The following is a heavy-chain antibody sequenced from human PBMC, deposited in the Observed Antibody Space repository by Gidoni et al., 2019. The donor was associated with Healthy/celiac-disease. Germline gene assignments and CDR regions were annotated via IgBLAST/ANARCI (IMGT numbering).Heavy chain of an antibody. D-gene: IGHD3-22*01. CDR1: GYDLTSYW. CDR3: ARPYYDSSGYYYDY. CDR2: IYPVDSDT. J-gene: IGHJ4*02. V-gene: IGHV5-51*01. Sequence: EVHLVPAGAEVKKPGESLKISCKGSGYDLTSYWIGWVRQLPGKGQEWLGIIYPVDSDTSSSPSFQGQVTISADKPISTAYLQWSSLQASDTAMYYCARPYYDSSGYYYDYWGQGTLVTVSS.